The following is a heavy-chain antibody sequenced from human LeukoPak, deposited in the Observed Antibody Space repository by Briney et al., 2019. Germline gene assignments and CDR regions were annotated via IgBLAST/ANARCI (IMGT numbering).Heavy chain of an antibody. Sequence: GESLRLSCVLSGLTFSDAWMSWVRQAPGKGLEWVGRIRNDRITDYAAPVQGRFSISRDNSKNTFYLQMNSLRTEDTGMYFCTWRAKIFTVDYWGQGTLVTVSS. V-gene: IGHV3-15*01. CDR1: GLTFSDAW. CDR3: TWRAKIFTVDY. CDR2: IRNDRIT. J-gene: IGHJ4*02. D-gene: IGHD5-12*01.